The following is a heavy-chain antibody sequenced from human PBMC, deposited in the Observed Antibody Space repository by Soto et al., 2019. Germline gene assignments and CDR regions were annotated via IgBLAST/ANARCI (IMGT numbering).Heavy chain of an antibody. V-gene: IGHV4-30-2*01. CDR1: GGSISSGGYS. CDR3: ARVEIGIAAAGTFWFDP. Sequence: SETLSLTCAVSGGSISSGGYSWSWTRQPPGKGLEWIGYIYHSGSTYYNPSLKSRVTMSVDRSKNQFSLKLSSVTAADTAVYYCARVEIGIAAAGTFWFDPWGQGTLVTVSS. CDR2: IYHSGST. D-gene: IGHD6-13*01. J-gene: IGHJ5*02.